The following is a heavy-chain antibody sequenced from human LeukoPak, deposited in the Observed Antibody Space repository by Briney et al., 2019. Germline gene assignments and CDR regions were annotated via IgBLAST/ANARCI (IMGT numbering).Heavy chain of an antibody. CDR1: GGSISNSSYY. D-gene: IGHD4-23*01. CDR3: ARHWVVTPNY. V-gene: IGHV4-39*01. Sequence: SETLSLTCIVSGGSISNSSYYWGWIRQPPGKGLEWIGSIYYSGSAYYNPSLKRRVTISVDTSKNQFSLKLTSVTAADTAVYYCARHWVVTPNYWGQGTLVTVSS. J-gene: IGHJ4*02. CDR2: IYYSGSA.